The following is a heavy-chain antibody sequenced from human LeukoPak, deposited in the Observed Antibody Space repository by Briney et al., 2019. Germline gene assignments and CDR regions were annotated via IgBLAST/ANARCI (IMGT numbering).Heavy chain of an antibody. CDR1: AYNFSSYG. Sequence: ASVKVSCKASAYNFSSYGITWVRQAPGQGLEWMGWVSAYADNTNDVQKFQGRVTMTTDTSTSTAYMELRSLRSDDTAVYYCARDCIGCHGFDSWGQGTLVTVSS. V-gene: IGHV1-18*01. CDR2: VSAYADNT. CDR3: ARDCIGCHGFDS. D-gene: IGHD1-26*01. J-gene: IGHJ4*02.